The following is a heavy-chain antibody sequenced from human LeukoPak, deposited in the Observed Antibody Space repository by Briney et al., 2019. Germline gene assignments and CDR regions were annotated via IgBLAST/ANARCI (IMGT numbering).Heavy chain of an antibody. CDR3: ARDEAAAGTGYFDY. J-gene: IGHJ4*02. D-gene: IGHD6-13*01. CDR2: ISGSGGST. Sequence: GGSLRLSCAASGFTFSSYAMSWVRQAPGKGLEWVSAISGSGGSTYYADSVKGRFTISRDNSKNTLYLQMNSLRAEDTAVYYCARDEAAAGTGYFDYWGQGTLVTVSS. CDR1: GFTFSSYA. V-gene: IGHV3-23*01.